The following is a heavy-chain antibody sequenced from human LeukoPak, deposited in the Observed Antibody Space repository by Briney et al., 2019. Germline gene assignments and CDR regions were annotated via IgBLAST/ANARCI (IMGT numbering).Heavy chain of an antibody. CDR1: GYTFTSYD. CDR2: MNPNSGNT. V-gene: IGHV1-8*01. Sequence: ASVKVSCKASGYTFTSYDINWVRKAHGQGLGWEGRMNPNSGNTGYAQKFQGRVTMTRNTSISTAYMELSSLRSEDTAVYYCASLTYYYDSSGYYHDGAFDIWGQGTMVTVSS. J-gene: IGHJ3*02. D-gene: IGHD3-22*01. CDR3: ASLTYYYDSSGYYHDGAFDI.